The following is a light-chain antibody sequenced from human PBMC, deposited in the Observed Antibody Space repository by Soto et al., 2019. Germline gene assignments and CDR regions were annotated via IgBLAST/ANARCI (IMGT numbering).Light chain of an antibody. J-gene: IGKJ5*01. Sequence: DIQMTQSPSTLSAFVGDRVTITCRASQSVNSWLAWYQQRPGKAPKLLIYDASTLESGVPSRFSGSGAGTDFTLKISRVEAEDVGVYYCMQATQFPPITFGQGTRLEIK. CDR1: QSVNSW. V-gene: IGKV1-5*01. CDR2: DAS. CDR3: MQATQFPPIT.